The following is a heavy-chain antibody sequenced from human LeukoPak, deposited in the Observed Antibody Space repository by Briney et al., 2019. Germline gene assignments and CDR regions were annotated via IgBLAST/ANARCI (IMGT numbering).Heavy chain of an antibody. Sequence: SETLSLTCAVYGGSFSGYYWSWIRQPPGKGLEWIGEINHSGSTNYNPSLKSRVTISVDTSKNQFSLKLSSVTAADTAVYYCARGQYGGGFYYYYYYMDVWGKGTTVTVSS. CDR2: INHSGST. CDR1: GGSFSGYY. CDR3: ARGQYGGGFYYYYYYMDV. D-gene: IGHD4-23*01. J-gene: IGHJ6*03. V-gene: IGHV4-34*01.